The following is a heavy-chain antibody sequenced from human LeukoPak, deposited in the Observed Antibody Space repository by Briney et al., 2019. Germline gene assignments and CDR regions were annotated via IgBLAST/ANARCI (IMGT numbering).Heavy chain of an antibody. CDR1: GFTVSSNY. J-gene: IGHJ4*02. CDR3: ARGDHEQQLAPLGY. D-gene: IGHD6-13*01. CDR2: IYSGGST. Sequence: PGGSLRLSCAASGFTVSSNYMSWVRQAPGKGLEWVSVIYSGGSTYYADSVKGRFTISRDNSKNTLYLQMNSLRAEDTAVYYCARGDHEQQLAPLGYWGQGTLVTVSS. V-gene: IGHV3-66*01.